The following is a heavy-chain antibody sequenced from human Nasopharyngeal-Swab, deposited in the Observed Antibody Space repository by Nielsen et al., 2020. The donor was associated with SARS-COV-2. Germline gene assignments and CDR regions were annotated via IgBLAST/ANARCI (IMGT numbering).Heavy chain of an antibody. V-gene: IGHV4-39*07. CDR1: GGSISSSSYY. D-gene: IGHD5-12*01. Sequence: SETLSLTCTVSGGSISSSSYYWGWIRQPPGKGLEWIGSIYYSGSTYYNPALKSRVTISVDTSTNQFSLKLSSVTAAATAVYYGAREGDSGYDFFFDPWGQGTLVTVSS. CDR3: AREGDSGYDFFFDP. CDR2: IYYSGST. J-gene: IGHJ5*02.